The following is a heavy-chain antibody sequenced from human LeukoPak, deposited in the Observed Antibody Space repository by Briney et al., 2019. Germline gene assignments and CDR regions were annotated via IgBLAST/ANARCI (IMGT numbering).Heavy chain of an antibody. Sequence: SQTLSLTCTVSGGSISSGSYYWRWIRQHPGKGLEWIGHIYYSGSTYYNPSLKSRVTISADTSKNQFSLKLSSVTAADTAVYYCARGDYGDPAGFDYWGQGTLVTVSS. CDR2: IYYSGST. CDR1: GGSISSGSYY. J-gene: IGHJ4*02. CDR3: ARGDYGDPAGFDY. D-gene: IGHD4-17*01. V-gene: IGHV4-31*03.